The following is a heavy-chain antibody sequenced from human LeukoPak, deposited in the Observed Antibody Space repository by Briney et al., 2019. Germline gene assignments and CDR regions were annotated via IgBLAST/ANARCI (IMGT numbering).Heavy chain of an antibody. CDR2: IYYSGST. V-gene: IGHV4-59*01. CDR1: GGSISSYY. CDR3: ARMEMATITV. D-gene: IGHD5-24*01. Sequence: SETLSLTCTVSGGSISSYYWSWTRQPPGKGLEWIGYIYYSGSTNYNPSLKSRVTISVDTSKNQFSLKLSSVTAADTAVYYCARMEMATITVWGQGTLVTVSS. J-gene: IGHJ4*02.